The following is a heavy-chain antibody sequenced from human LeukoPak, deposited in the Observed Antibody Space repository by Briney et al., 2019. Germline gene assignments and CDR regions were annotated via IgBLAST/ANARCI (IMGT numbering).Heavy chain of an antibody. Sequence: PGGSLRLSCAASRFSFSNYAMSWVRQAPGKGLEWVSVIYSGGSTYYADSVKGRFTISRDNSKNTLYLQMNSLRAEDTAVYYCASRDYYDSSGYNDAFDIWGQGTMVTVSS. D-gene: IGHD3-22*01. J-gene: IGHJ3*02. CDR1: RFSFSNYA. V-gene: IGHV3-53*01. CDR2: IYSGGST. CDR3: ASRDYYDSSGYNDAFDI.